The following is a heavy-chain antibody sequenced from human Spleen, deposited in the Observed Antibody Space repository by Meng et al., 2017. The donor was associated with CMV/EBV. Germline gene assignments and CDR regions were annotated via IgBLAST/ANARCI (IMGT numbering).Heavy chain of an antibody. Sequence: ASVKVSCKASGYTFTDYYIHWVRQAPGQGLEWMGWIHPNSGGTNYAQKFQGRVTLTRDTSISTAYMELSRLRSDDTAVYYCARGAKTPYTFWSGYYDYWGQGMLVTVSS. J-gene: IGHJ4*02. V-gene: IGHV1-2*02. CDR3: ARGAKTPYTFWSGYYDY. CDR1: GYTFTDYY. CDR2: IHPNSGGT. D-gene: IGHD3-3*01.